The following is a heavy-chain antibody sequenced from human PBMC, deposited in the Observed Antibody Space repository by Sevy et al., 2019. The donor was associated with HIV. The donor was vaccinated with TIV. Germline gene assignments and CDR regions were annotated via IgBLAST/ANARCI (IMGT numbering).Heavy chain of an antibody. CDR2: ISYDGSNK. J-gene: IGHJ6*02. D-gene: IGHD3-10*01. V-gene: IGHV3-30*18. CDR3: AKERGNYYGMDV. Sequence: LSLTCAASGFTFSSYGMHWVRQAPGKGLEWVAVISYDGSNKYYADSVKGRFTISRDNSKNTLYLQMNSLRAEDTAVYYCAKERGNYYGMDVWGQGTTVTVSS. CDR1: GFTFSSYG.